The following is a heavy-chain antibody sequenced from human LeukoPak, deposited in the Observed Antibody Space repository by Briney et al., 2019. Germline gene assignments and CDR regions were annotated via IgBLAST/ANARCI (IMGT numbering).Heavy chain of an antibody. CDR2: INHSGST. J-gene: IGHJ5*02. D-gene: IGHD5-24*01. V-gene: IGHV4-34*01. Sequence: SETLSLTCAVYGGSFSGYYWSWIRQPPGKGLEWIGEINHSGSTNYNPSLKSRVTISVDTSKNQFSLKLSSVTAADTAVYYCARWVKRWLQCWWFDPWGQGTLGTVSS. CDR1: GGSFSGYY. CDR3: ARWVKRWLQCWWFDP.